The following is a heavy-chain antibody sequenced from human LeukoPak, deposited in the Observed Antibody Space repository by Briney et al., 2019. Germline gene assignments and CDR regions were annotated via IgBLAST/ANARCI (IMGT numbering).Heavy chain of an antibody. CDR1: GYTFTGYY. D-gene: IGHD2-15*01. Sequence: ASVKVSCKASGYTFTGYYMHWVRQAPGQGLEWMGRINPNSGGTNYAQKFQGRVTMTRNTSISTAYMELSSLRPEDTAVYYCASGSVGVVAAIYYYYGMDVWGQGTTVTVSS. J-gene: IGHJ6*02. CDR3: ASGSVGVVAAIYYYYGMDV. CDR2: INPNSGGT. V-gene: IGHV1-2*06.